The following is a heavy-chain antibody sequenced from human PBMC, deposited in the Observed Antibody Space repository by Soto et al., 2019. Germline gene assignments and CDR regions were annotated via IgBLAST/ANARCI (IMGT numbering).Heavy chain of an antibody. J-gene: IGHJ6*02. V-gene: IGHV1-8*01. CDR1: GYTFTSYD. Sequence: ASVKVSCKASGYTFTSYDINWVRQATGQGLEWMGWMNPNSGNTGYAQKFQGRVTMTRNTSISTAYMELSSLRSEDTAVYYCARQDIVLVPAAIRGRYYYYGMDVWGQGTTVT. D-gene: IGHD2-2*01. CDR3: ARQDIVLVPAAIRGRYYYYGMDV. CDR2: MNPNSGNT.